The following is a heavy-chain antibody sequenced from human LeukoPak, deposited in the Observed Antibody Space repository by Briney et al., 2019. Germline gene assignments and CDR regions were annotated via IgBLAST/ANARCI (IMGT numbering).Heavy chain of an antibody. CDR3: ARGWNNKKAGTRRGYYYYYMDV. V-gene: IGHV4-4*02. CDR1: GGSISSSNW. J-gene: IGHJ6*03. D-gene: IGHD6-13*01. Sequence: PSGTLSLTCAVSGGSISSSNWWSWVRQPPGKGLEWIGEIYHSGSTNYNPSLKSRVTISVDKSKNQFSLKLSSVTTADTAVYYCARGWNNKKAGTRRGYYYYYMDVWGKGTTVTVSS. CDR2: IYHSGST.